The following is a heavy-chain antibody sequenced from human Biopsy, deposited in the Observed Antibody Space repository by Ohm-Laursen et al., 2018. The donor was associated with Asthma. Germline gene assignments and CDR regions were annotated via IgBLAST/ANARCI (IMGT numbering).Heavy chain of an antibody. CDR1: GDTFNSAG. CDR3: ARAVDFSHYYGIDV. J-gene: IGHJ6*02. D-gene: IGHD4-23*01. CDR2: ISVYNGNT. Sequence: LRVSCKISGDTFNSAGITWVRQAPGQGLEWRGWISVYNGNTKVAQTLQDRVTMITDTSTSTAYRELRSLRSVDPAVYFCARAVDFSHYYGIDVWGQGTTVTVS. V-gene: IGHV1-18*01.